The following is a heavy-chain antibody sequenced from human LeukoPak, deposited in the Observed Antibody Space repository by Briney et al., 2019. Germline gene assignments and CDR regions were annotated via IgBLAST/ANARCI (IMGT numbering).Heavy chain of an antibody. Sequence: GGSLRLSCAASGFTFSTYSMTWVRQAPGKGLEWVSSISSSSSYMYYADSVKGRFTISRDNAKNSLYLQMNSLRAEDTAVYYCARGVAGKHYWGQGTLVIVSS. V-gene: IGHV3-21*01. J-gene: IGHJ4*02. CDR2: ISSSSSYM. D-gene: IGHD6-19*01. CDR3: ARGVAGKHY. CDR1: GFTFSTYS.